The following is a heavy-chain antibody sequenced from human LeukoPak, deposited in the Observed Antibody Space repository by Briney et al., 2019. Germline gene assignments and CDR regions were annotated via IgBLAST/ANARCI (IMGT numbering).Heavy chain of an antibody. CDR1: GYTFTSYG. J-gene: IGHJ4*02. CDR3: ARVDRDGYDFDY. V-gene: IGHV1-69*04. Sequence: SVKVSCKASGYTFTSYGISWVRQAPGQGLEWMGRIIPILGIANYAQKFQGRVTITADKSTSTAYMELSSLRSEDTAVYYCARVDRDGYDFDYWGQGTLVTVSS. D-gene: IGHD5-24*01. CDR2: IIPILGIA.